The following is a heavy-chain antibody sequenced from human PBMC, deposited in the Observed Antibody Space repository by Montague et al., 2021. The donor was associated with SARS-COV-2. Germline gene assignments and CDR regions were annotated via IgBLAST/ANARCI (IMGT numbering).Heavy chain of an antibody. V-gene: IGHV4-4*07. CDR3: AGGSGIINFYNSGMDV. CDR1: GGSISSYY. J-gene: IGHJ6*02. D-gene: IGHD3-10*01. Sequence: SETLSLTCTVSGGSISSYYWSWIRQPAGKGLEWIGRIYTSGTTNYNPSLKSRVTMSVDTSKNQFSLKLSSVTAADTAVYYRAGGSGIINFYNSGMDVWGQGAMVTVSS. CDR2: IYTSGTT.